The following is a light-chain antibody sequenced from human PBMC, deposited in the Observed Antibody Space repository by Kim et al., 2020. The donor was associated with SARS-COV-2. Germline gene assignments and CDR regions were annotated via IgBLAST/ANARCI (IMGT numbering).Light chain of an antibody. CDR2: GVS. CDR1: RGVDSNS. V-gene: IGKV3-20*01. CDR3: QQYHSAPRT. J-gene: IGKJ1*01. Sequence: PGERATPPCRARRGVDSNSLASYQKKVRQAPRLPSHGVSIRATGIPDRFSGSGSGTDFTLTTSRLEPEDFAVYYCQQYHSAPRTFGQGTKVEIK.